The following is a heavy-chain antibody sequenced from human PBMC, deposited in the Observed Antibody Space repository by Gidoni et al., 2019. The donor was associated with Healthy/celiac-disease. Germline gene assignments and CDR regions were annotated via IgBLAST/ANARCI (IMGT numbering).Heavy chain of an antibody. J-gene: IGHJ4*02. CDR1: GFTFSSYA. CDR2: ISGSGGST. Sequence: EVQLLESGGGLVQPGGSLRLSFASPGFTFSSYAMGWVRQAPGKGLGWVSAISGSGGSTYYADSVKGRFTISRDNSKNTLYLQMNSLRAEDTAVYYCAKDLDYGDYVAFDYWGQGTLVTVSS. V-gene: IGHV3-23*01. D-gene: IGHD4-17*01. CDR3: AKDLDYGDYVAFDY.